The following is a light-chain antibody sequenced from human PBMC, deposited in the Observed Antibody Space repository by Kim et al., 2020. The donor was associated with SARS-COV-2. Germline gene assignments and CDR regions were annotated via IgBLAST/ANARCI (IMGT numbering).Light chain of an antibody. V-gene: IGKV1-27*01. CDR2: AAS. CDR1: QGISNY. J-gene: IGKJ1*01. CDR3: QKYDTAPWT. Sequence: ASVGDVLTITCRASQGISNYLAWYQQKPGHAPKLLIYAASTLPFGVSTRFSGSGSGTEFTLTISDLQPEDVAIYYCQKYDTAPWTFGHGTKVDSK.